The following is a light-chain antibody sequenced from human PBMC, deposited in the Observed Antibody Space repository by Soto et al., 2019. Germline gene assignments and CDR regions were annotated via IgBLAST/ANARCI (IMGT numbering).Light chain of an antibody. V-gene: IGKV3-15*01. Sequence: EIVMTQSPATLSVSPVERATLSCRASQSVRSNLAWYQQTPGQSPRLLIYGASTRATGIPARFSGSVSGTQFTLTISSLQSEDFAVYYGQQYNNWPPAWTCGQGTKVDIK. CDR3: QQYNNWPPAWT. J-gene: IGKJ1*01. CDR2: GAS. CDR1: QSVRSN.